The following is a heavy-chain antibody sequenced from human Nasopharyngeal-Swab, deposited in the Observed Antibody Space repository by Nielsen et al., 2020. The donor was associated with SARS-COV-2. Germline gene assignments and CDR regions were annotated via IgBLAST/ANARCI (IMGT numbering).Heavy chain of an antibody. Sequence: SGPTLVKPTQTFTLTCTFSGLPLSTSGVGVGWIRPPPGKALEWLALIYWDDDKRYSPSLKSRLTITKDTSKNQVVLTMTNMDPVDTATYYCAHRLTTVATSSFDPWGQGTLVTVSS. V-gene: IGHV2-5*02. CDR3: AHRLTTVATSSFDP. J-gene: IGHJ5*02. D-gene: IGHD4-17*01. CDR2: IYWDDDK. CDR1: GLPLSTSGVG.